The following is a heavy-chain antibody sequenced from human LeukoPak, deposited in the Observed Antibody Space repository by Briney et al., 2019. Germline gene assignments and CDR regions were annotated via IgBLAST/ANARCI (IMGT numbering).Heavy chain of an antibody. D-gene: IGHD2-15*01. CDR3: ARDLAAPLYNWFDP. V-gene: IGHV3-30-3*01. CDR1: GFTFSSYA. J-gene: IGHJ5*02. Sequence: GRSLRLSCAASGFTFSSYAMHWVRQAPGKGLEWVSVISYDGSNKYYADSVKGRFTISRDNSKNTLYLQMNSLRAEDTAVYYCARDLAAPLYNWFDPWGQGTLVTVSS. CDR2: ISYDGSNK.